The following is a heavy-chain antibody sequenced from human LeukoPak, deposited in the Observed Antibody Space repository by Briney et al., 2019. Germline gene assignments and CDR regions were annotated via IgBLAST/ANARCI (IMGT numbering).Heavy chain of an antibody. D-gene: IGHD1-1*01. J-gene: IGHJ4*02. V-gene: IGHV1-18*01. CDR3: ARVQLERSGEPFDY. CDR2: ISSYNGNT. CDR1: GYTFTSDG. Sequence: ASVKVSCKASGYTFTSDGISWVRQAPGQGLEWMGWISSYNGNTKYAEKLQGRVTMTTDTSTSTAYMELRSLRSDDTAVYYCARVQLERSGEPFDYWGQGTLVTVSS.